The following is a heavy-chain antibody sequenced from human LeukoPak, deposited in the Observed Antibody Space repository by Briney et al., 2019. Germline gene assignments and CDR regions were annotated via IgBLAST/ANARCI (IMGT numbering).Heavy chain of an antibody. D-gene: IGHD2-21*01. CDR1: GFTFSSYT. CDR3: AKAPVTTCSGAYCYPFDY. Sequence: GGSLRLSCAASGFTFSSYTMNWVRQAPGKGLEWVSSISSSSSYIYYADSVKGRFTISRDNAKNSLYLQMNSLRAEDTAVYYCAKAPVTTCSGAYCYPFDYWGQGTLVTVSS. V-gene: IGHV3-21*01. J-gene: IGHJ4*02. CDR2: ISSSSSYI.